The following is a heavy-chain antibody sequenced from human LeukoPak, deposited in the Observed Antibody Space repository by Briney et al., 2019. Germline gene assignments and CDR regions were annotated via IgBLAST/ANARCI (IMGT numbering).Heavy chain of an antibody. V-gene: IGHV3-7*03. D-gene: IGHD6-6*01. CDR1: GFTFSGFW. CDR2: INSDGSEG. J-gene: IGHJ3*01. Sequence: GGSLRLSCAVSGFTFSGFWMSWSRQAPGKGLEWVASINSDGSEGYYAGVVKGRFTISRDNAKNSLYLQINSLRAEDTAVYYCARSSYSSSSSVWGQGTMVTVSS. CDR3: ARSSYSSSSSV.